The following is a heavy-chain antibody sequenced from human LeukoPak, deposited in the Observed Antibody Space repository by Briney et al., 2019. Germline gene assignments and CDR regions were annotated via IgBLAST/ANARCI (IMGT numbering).Heavy chain of an antibody. D-gene: IGHD3-16*01. Sequence: SETLSLTCTVSGVSISSYYWSWIRQPPGKGLECIGYIYISGDTNYNPSLKSRVTMSLDTSKNQFSLKLSSLTAADTAVYYCARGARLFGSWGQGTLVTVSS. CDR3: ARGARLFGS. CDR1: GVSISSYY. J-gene: IGHJ4*02. V-gene: IGHV4-4*09. CDR2: IYISGDT.